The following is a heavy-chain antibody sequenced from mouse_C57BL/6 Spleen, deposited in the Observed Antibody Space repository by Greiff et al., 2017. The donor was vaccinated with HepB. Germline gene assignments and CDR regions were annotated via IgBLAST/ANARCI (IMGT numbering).Heavy chain of an antibody. Sequence: VQLQQSGPELVKPGASVKISCKASGYAFSSSWMNWVKQRPGKGLEWIGRIYPGDGDTNYNGKFKGKATLTADKSSSTAYMQLSSLTSEDSAVYFCARSFLGPGYFDYWGQGTTLTVSS. J-gene: IGHJ2*01. V-gene: IGHV1-82*01. CDR2: IYPGDGDT. D-gene: IGHD4-1*01. CDR3: ARSFLGPGYFDY. CDR1: GYAFSSSW.